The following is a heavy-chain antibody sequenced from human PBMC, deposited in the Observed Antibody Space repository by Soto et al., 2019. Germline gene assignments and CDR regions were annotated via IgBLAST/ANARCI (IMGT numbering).Heavy chain of an antibody. V-gene: IGHV4-39*01. CDR1: GGSISSSSYY. CDR2: IYYSGST. D-gene: IGHD3-10*01. Sequence: SETLSLTCTVSGGSISSSSYYWGWIRQPPGKGLEWIGSIYYSGSTYCNPSLKSQVTISVDTSKNQFSLKLSSVTAADTAVYYCAKGGSGSYSNAFDIWGQGTMVTVSS. CDR3: AKGGSGSYSNAFDI. J-gene: IGHJ3*02.